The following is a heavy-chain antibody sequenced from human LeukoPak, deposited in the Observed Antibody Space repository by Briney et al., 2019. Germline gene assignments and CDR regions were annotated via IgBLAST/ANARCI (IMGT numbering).Heavy chain of an antibody. CDR1: GGSFSGYY. CDR2: INHSGST. J-gene: IGHJ4*02. D-gene: IGHD2-2*01. CDR3: ARDLDVETVAMPGGY. V-gene: IGHV4-34*01. Sequence: SETLSLTCAVYGGSFSGYYWSWIRQPPGKGLEWIGEINHSGSTNYNPSLKSRVTISVDTSKNQFSLKLSSVTAADTAVYYCARDLDVETVAMPGGYWGQGTLVTVSS.